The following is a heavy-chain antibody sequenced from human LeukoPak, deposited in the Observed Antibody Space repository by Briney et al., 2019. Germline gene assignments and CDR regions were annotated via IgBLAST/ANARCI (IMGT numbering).Heavy chain of an antibody. D-gene: IGHD1-26*01. J-gene: IGHJ4*02. CDR3: ARQGATTPFDY. V-gene: IGHV4-39*01. Sequence: SETLSLTCTVSGGSISSSSYYWGWVRQPPGKGLEWIGSIYYSGSTYYNPTLKSRVTISVDTSKNQFSLKLSSVTAADTAVYYCARQGATTPFDYWGQGTLVTVSS. CDR2: IYYSGST. CDR1: GGSISSSSYY.